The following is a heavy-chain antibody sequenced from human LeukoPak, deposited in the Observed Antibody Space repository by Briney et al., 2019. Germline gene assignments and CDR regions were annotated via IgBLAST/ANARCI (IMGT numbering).Heavy chain of an antibody. D-gene: IGHD1-26*01. CDR3: ARGLIVGATRGDAFDI. J-gene: IGHJ3*02. CDR1: GFTFNIYG. CDR2: ISYDGSNK. Sequence: GGSLRLSCAASGFTFNIYGMHWVRQAPGKGLEWVAVISYDGSNKYYADSVKGRFTISRDNSKNTLYLQMNSLRAEDTAVYYCARGLIVGATRGDAFDIWGQGTMVTVSS. V-gene: IGHV3-30*19.